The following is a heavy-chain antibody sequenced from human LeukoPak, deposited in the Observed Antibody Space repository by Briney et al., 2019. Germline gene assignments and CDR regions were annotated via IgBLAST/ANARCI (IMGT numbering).Heavy chain of an antibody. CDR3: ERQGGYYRDY. V-gene: IGHV4-39*01. CDR2: IYYSGST. CDR1: GGSISSSNYY. D-gene: IGHD1-26*01. J-gene: IGHJ4*02. Sequence: SETLSLTCTVSGGSISSSNYYWGWIRQPPGKGLEWIGSIYYSGSTYYNPSLKSRVTISVDTSKNQFSLKLSSVTAADTAVYYCERQGGYYRDYWGQGTLVTVSS.